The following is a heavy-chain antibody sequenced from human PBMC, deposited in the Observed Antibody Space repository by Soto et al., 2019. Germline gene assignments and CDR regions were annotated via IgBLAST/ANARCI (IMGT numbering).Heavy chain of an antibody. CDR1: GHTFQNYA. CDR3: GEVSGGIGVGPAALN. CDR2: ISGSGGST. J-gene: IGHJ4*02. V-gene: IGHV3-23*01. Sequence: EVQLLESGGCLVQPGGSVRLSCVASGHTFQNYAMTWVRQAPGKGLEWVSGISGSGGSTYYADSVRGRFTISRDDSKNTLYLQKRSLKAEDAAVYYCGEVSGGIGVGPAALNWGQGTLVNVSS. D-gene: IGHD2-2*01.